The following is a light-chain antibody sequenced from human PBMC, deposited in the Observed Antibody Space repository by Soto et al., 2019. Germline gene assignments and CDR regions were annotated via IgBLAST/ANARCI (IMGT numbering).Light chain of an antibody. CDR3: SSYISSSTYV. V-gene: IGLV2-14*01. J-gene: IGLJ1*01. CDR2: DVS. Sequence: QSVLTQPASVSGSPGQSITISCTGTSSDIGRYNYVSWYQQYPGKAPKFMIYDVSNRPSGVSNRFSGSKSGNTASLTISGLQAEYEADYYCSSYISSSTYVFGTGTKVTVL. CDR1: SSDIGRYNY.